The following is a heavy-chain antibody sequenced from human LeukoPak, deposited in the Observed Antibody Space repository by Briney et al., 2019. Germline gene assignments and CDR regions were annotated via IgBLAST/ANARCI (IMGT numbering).Heavy chain of an antibody. V-gene: IGHV1-2*02. CDR1: GYSFTHYY. CDR3: ARADSLHGGQYLIGS. CDR2: INLNNGDI. Sequence: GASVKVSCKASGYSFTHYYMHWVRQAPGQGLEWMGWINLNNGDIKSAQKFQGRVTMTRDTSITTVYMEVSWLTSDDTAIYSCARADSLHGGQYLIGSWGQGTLVTVSS. D-gene: IGHD3-16*01. J-gene: IGHJ4*02.